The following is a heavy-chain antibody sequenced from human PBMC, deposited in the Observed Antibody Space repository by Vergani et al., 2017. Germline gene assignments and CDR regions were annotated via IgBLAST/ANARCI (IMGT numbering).Heavy chain of an antibody. Sequence: QLQLQESGPGLVKPSETLSLTCTVSGGSISSSGYYWNWIRQHPGKGLEWIGYIYYSGSTYYNPSLKSRVTISVDTSKNQFSLKLSSVTAADTAVYYCARDPHYDFWSGYHNWGQGTLVTVSS. V-gene: IGHV4-31*03. CDR3: ARDPHYDFWSGYHN. CDR2: IYYSGST. J-gene: IGHJ4*02. D-gene: IGHD3-3*01. CDR1: GGSISSSGYY.